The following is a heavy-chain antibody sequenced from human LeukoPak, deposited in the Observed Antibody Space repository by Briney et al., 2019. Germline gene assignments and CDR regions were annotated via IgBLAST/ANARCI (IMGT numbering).Heavy chain of an antibody. CDR2: ISGSGGST. V-gene: IGHV3-23*01. J-gene: IGHJ4*02. D-gene: IGHD4-23*01. CDR1: GFTFSSYE. CDR3: AKDPMTTVVTPAFDY. Sequence: PGGSLRLSCAASGFTFSSYEMNWVRQAPGKGLEWVSAISGSGGSTYYADSVKGRFTISRDNSKNTLYLQMNSLRAEDTAVYYCAKDPMTTVVTPAFDYWGQGTLVTVSS.